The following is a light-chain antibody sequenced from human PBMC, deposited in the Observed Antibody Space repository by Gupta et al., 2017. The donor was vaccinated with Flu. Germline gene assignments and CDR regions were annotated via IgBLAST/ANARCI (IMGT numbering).Light chain of an antibody. Sequence: SYELTQPPSVSVSPGQAARITCAGDALPRKYVYWYQQKSGQAPVLVSYADNKRPSGSPERFSGATSGTIDTLTIFGAQVDDEADYYWDSKDGTAEHSGVFGTGTKLTGL. V-gene: IGLV3-10*01. CDR1: ALPRKY. CDR3: DSKDGTAEHSGV. CDR2: ADN. J-gene: IGLJ1*01.